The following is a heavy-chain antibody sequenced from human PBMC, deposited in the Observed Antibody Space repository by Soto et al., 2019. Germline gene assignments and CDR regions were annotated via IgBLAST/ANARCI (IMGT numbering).Heavy chain of an antibody. D-gene: IGHD6-19*01. CDR3: AAPITQWRYFYYGMDV. V-gene: IGHV1-58*01. J-gene: IGHJ6*02. CDR1: GFTFTSSA. CDR2: IVVGSGNT. Sequence: GASVKVSCKASGFTFTSSAVQWVLQARGQRLEWIGWIVVGSGNTNYAQKFQERVTITRDMSTSTAYMELSSLRSEDTAVYYCAAPITQWRYFYYGMDVWGQGTTVTVSS.